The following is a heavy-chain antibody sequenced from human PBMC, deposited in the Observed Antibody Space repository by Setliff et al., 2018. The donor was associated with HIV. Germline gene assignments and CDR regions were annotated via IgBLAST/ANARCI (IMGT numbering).Heavy chain of an antibody. CDR2: IYYSGSS. V-gene: IGHV4-39*02. CDR1: GGTINRSGYY. J-gene: IGHJ4*02. CDR3: ARDYFGSLDY. Sequence: SETLSLTCTVSGGTINRSGYYWGWIRQPPGKGLEWIGSIYYSGSSNYNLSLKSRATISVDTSKNQVSLKLRSVTAAETAFYYCARDYFGSLDYWGQGTLVTVSS. D-gene: IGHD3-10*01.